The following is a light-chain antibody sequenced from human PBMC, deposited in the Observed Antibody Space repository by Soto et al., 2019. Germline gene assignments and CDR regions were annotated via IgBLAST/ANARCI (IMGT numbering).Light chain of an antibody. CDR3: QQFSSYPLT. CDR1: QTVRNNY. V-gene: IGKV3-20*01. J-gene: IGKJ4*01. CDR2: EAS. Sequence: IVMTQSPATLSVSPGERATLSCRASQTVRNNYLAWYQQKPGQAPKLLIHEASNRATGIPARFSGSGSGADFTLTISSLEPEDFAVYYCQQFSSYPLTFGGGTKVDIK.